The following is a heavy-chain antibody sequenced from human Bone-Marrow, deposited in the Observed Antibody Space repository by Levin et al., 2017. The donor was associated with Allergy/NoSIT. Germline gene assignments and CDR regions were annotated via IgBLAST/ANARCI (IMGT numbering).Heavy chain of an antibody. J-gene: IGHJ4*02. CDR1: GGSVSSGSYY. V-gene: IGHV4-61*01. CDR3: ARGAVAVADPYYFDY. D-gene: IGHD6-19*01. CDR2: IYYSGST. Sequence: SETLSLTCTVSGGSVSSGSYYWSWIRQPPGKGLEWIGYIYYSGSTNYNPSLKSRVTISVDTSKNQFSLKLSSVTAADTAVYYCARGAVAVADPYYFDYWGQGTLVTVSS.